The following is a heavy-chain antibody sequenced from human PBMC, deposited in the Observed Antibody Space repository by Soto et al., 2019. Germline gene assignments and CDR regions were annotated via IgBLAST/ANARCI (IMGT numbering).Heavy chain of an antibody. CDR2: IIPIFGTA. V-gene: IGHV1-69*06. J-gene: IGHJ6*02. CDR1: GGTFSSYA. CDR3: ARLPPYYYYGMDV. Sequence: SVKVSCKASGGTFSSYAISWVRQAPGQGLEWMGGIIPIFGTANYAQKFQGRVTITADKSTSTAYMELSSLRSEDTAVYYCARLPPYYYYGMDVWGQGTTVTVSS.